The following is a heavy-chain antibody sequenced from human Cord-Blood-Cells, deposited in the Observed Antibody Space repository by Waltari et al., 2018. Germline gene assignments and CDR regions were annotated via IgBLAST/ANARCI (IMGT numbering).Heavy chain of an antibody. CDR1: GGTFSSYA. CDR3: ARGSRRYDSSGYYPYYFDY. V-gene: IGHV1-69*01. D-gene: IGHD3-22*01. CDR2: IIPIFGTA. J-gene: IGHJ4*02. Sequence: QVQLVQSGAEVKKPGSSVKVSCKASGGTFSSYAISWVRQAPGQGLEWMGRIIPIFGTANYAQKFQGRVTITADESTSTAYMELSSLRSEDTAVYYCARGSRRYDSSGYYPYYFDYWGQGTLVTVSS.